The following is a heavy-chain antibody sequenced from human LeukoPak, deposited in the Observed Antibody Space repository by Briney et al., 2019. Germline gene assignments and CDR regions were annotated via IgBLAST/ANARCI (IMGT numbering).Heavy chain of an antibody. CDR2: ISGSGGST. CDR3: AKGYYDYVWGSYYFDY. V-gene: IGHV3-23*01. CDR1: GFTFSSYA. D-gene: IGHD3-16*01. J-gene: IGHJ4*02. Sequence: GGSLRLSCAASGFTFSSYAMSWVRQAPGKGLEWVSAISGSGGSTYYADSVNGGFTISRDNSRDTLYLQMNSLRAEDTAVYYCAKGYYDYVWGSYYFDYWGQGTLVTVSS.